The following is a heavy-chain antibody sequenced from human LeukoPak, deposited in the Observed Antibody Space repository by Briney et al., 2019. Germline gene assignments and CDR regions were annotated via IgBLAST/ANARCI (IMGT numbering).Heavy chain of an antibody. D-gene: IGHD3-10*01. CDR3: ARDGGYGSGSYRVDY. CDR1: GGSISSGGYY. CDR2: IYYSGST. Sequence: SQTLSLTCTVSGGSISSGGYYWSWIRQHPGKGLEWIGYIYYSGSTSYNPSFKSRLTISVDTSKNQFFLRLSSVTAADTAVYYCARDGGYGSGSYRVDYWGQGTLVTVSS. J-gene: IGHJ4*02. V-gene: IGHV4-31*03.